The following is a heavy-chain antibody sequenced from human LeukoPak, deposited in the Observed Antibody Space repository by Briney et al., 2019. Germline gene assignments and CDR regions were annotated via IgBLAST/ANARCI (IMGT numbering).Heavy chain of an antibody. V-gene: IGHV3-13*04. D-gene: IGHD6-19*01. J-gene: IGHJ5*02. Sequence: PGGSLRLSCAASGFTFSNYDMHWVRQAPGKGLEWVSFIGTVFDTPYPGSVKGRFTISRENAKNSAYLQMNSLRAGDTAVYYCARAGGSSGWYGFDPWGQGTLVTASS. CDR3: ARAGGSSGWYGFDP. CDR2: IGTVFDT. CDR1: GFTFSNYD.